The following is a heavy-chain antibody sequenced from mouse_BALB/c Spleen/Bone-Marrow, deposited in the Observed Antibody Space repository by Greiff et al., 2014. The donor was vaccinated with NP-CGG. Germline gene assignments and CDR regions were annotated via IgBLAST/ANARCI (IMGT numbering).Heavy chain of an antibody. CDR2: IYPGDGDT. CDR3: ARGVPMDY. Sequence: VKLVESGAELVRPGSSVKISCKASGYAFSSYWMNWVKQRPGQGLEWIGQIYPGDGDTNYNGKFKGKATLTADKSSSTAYMQLSSLTPEDSAVYFCARGVPMDYWGQETSVTVSS. J-gene: IGHJ4*01. V-gene: IGHV1-80*01. CDR1: GYAFSSYW.